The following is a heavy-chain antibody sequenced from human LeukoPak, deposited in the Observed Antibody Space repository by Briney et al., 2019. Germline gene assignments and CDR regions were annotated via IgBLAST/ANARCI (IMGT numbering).Heavy chain of an antibody. V-gene: IGHV3-11*01. J-gene: IGHJ3*02. CDR1: GFTFSDYY. CDR2: ISSSGSTI. D-gene: IGHD1-26*01. CDR3: AREPYGSYDAFDI. Sequence: GGSLRLSCAASGFTFSDYYMSWIRQAPGKGLEWVSYISSSGSTIYYADSVKGRFTISRDNAKNSLYLQMNSLRAEDTTVYYCAREPYGSYDAFDIWGQGTMVTVSS.